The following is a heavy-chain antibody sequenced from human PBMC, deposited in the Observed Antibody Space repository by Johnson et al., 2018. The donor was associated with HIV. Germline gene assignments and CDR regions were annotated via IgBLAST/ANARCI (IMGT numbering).Heavy chain of an antibody. Sequence: QVHLVESGGGVVRPGGSLRLSCAASGFTFDDYAMTWVRQAPGKGLEWVAFIWYDGSRKYYPDSVKGRFTISRVNSKNMLYLQMNSLRVEDTAVYYCVKEASRGTVTQAPDAFDIWGQGTVVTVSS. CDR1: GFTFDDYA. CDR3: VKEASRGTVTQAPDAFDI. CDR2: IWYDGSRK. V-gene: IGHV3-30*02. J-gene: IGHJ3*02. D-gene: IGHD4-17*01.